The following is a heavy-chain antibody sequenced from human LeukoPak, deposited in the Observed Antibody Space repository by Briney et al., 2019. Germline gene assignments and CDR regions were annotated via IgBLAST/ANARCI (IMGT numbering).Heavy chain of an antibody. CDR2: ISGSGAGT. J-gene: IGHJ6*03. CDR3: AKAGMVRGVDWYYFYMDV. CDR1: GFTFSTYG. V-gene: IGHV3-23*01. D-gene: IGHD3-10*01. Sequence: GGSLGLSCAASGFTFSTYGMSWVRQAPGKGLEWVSEISGSGAGTHYADSEKGRFTISRDNSKNTLYLQMNSLRADDTGVYYCAKAGMVRGVDWYYFYMDVWGKGTTVTVSS.